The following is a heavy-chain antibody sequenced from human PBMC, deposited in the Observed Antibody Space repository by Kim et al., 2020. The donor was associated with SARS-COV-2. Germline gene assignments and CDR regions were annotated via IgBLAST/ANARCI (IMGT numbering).Heavy chain of an antibody. V-gene: IGHV4-34*01. Sequence: SETLSLTCAVYGGSFSGYYWSWIRQPPGKGLEWIGEINHSGSTNYNPSLKSRVTISVDTSKNQFSLKLSSVTAADTAVYYCARGRLFEEYCSSTSCYLTYWGQGTLVTVSS. J-gene: IGHJ4*02. CDR2: INHSGST. CDR1: GGSFSGYY. D-gene: IGHD2-2*01. CDR3: ARGRLFEEYCSSTSCYLTY.